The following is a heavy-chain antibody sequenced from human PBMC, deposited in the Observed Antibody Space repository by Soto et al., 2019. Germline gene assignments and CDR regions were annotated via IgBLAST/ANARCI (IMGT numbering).Heavy chain of an antibody. D-gene: IGHD2-21*02. CDR1: GFTFGTFT. CDR3: ARVMCGDCSSYYYYSMDV. V-gene: IGHV3-21*01. CDR2: IGTTSTYI. J-gene: IGHJ6*02. Sequence: EVQLVESGGGLVKPGGSLRLSCAASGFTFGTFTMSWVRQAPGKGLEWVSSIGTTSTYIYYADSVRGRFTISRDNAKNSVYLQMNSLRAEDTAVYFCARVMCGDCSSYYYYSMDVWGQGTTVTVSS.